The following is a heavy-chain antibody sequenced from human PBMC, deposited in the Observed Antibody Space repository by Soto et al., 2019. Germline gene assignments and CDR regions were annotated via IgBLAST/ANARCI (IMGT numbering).Heavy chain of an antibody. J-gene: IGHJ6*02. CDR2: IYYSGST. Sequence: PSETLSLTCTVSGGSISSSSYYWGWIRQPPVTGLEWIGSIYYSGSTYYNPSLKSRVTISVDTSKKQFSLKLSSVTAADTAVYYWARHLGYCSGGGGPYYYYYGMDVWGQGTTVTVSS. CDR3: ARHLGYCSGGGGPYYYYYGMDV. D-gene: IGHD2-15*01. V-gene: IGHV4-39*01. CDR1: GGSISSSSYY.